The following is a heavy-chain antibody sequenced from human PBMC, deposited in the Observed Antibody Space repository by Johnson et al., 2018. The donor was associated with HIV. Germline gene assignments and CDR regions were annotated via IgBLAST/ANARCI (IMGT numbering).Heavy chain of an antibody. V-gene: IGHV3-30-3*01. CDR3: ARDQRHIAAAGPPDAFDI. J-gene: IGHJ3*02. CDR1: GFTFSSYA. Sequence: QVQLVESGGGVVQPGKSLRLSCAASGFTFSSYAMHWVRQAPGKGLEWVAVISYDGSNKYYADSVKGRFTISRDNSQNTLYLQMNSLRAEDTAVYYCARDQRHIAAAGPPDAFDIWGQGTMVTVSS. CDR2: ISYDGSNK. D-gene: IGHD6-13*01.